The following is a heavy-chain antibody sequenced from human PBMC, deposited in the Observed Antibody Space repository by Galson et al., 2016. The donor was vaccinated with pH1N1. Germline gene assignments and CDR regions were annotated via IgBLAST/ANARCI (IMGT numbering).Heavy chain of an antibody. J-gene: IGHJ4*02. CDR3: AKADSHCSGYYFEY. CDR1: GLTFSSYA. CDR2: ITGRGGGT. V-gene: IGHV3-23*01. Sequence: SLRLSCAASGLTFSSYAMRWVRQAPGRGLEWVSTITGRGGGTYYPDSVKGRFTISRDNSKNTLYLQMNSLRAEDTAVYHCAKADSHCSGYYFEYWGQGDLVTVSS. D-gene: IGHD2-21*02.